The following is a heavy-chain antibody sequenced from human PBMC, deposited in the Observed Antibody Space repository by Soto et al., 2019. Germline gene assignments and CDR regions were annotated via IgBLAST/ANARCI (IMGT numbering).Heavy chain of an antibody. V-gene: IGHV3-7*01. CDR1: GFSFSSNW. CDR2: INQDGSEK. CDR3: FNVAFGY. J-gene: IGHJ4*02. Sequence: PGGSLRLSCTASGFSFSSNWMSWVRQAPGKGPEWVANINQDGSEKYCADSVKGRFTISRDSAKNSLYLQMDSLRVEDTALYYCFNVAFGYWGRGTLVTVSS.